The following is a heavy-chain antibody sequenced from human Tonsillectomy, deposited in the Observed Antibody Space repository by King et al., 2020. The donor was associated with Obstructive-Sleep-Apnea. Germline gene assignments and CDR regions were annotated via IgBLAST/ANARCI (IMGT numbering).Heavy chain of an antibody. J-gene: IGHJ4*02. CDR1: GFTFSSYS. D-gene: IGHD3-9*01. CDR2: ITSSSSFI. CDR3: ARGPYDILTSYYLIDY. Sequence: VQLVESGGGLVKPGGSLRLSCAASGFTFSSYSMNWVRQAPGKGLEWVSSITSSSSFIYYADSVKGRFTISRDNAKNSLYLQMNSLRADDTAVYYCARGPYDILTSYYLIDYWGQGTLVTVSS. V-gene: IGHV3-21*01.